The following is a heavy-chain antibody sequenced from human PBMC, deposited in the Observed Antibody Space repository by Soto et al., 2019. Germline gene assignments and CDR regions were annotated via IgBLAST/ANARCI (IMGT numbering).Heavy chain of an antibody. Sequence: GESLKISCKGSGYSFTSYWIGWVRQMPGKGLEWMGIIYPGDSDTRYSPSFQGQVTISADKSISTAYLQWRSLKASDTAMYYCARHWGPISWGNSGYYYYGMDVWGQGTTVTVSS. CDR2: IYPGDSDT. CDR3: ARHWGPISWGNSGYYYYGMDV. J-gene: IGHJ6*02. V-gene: IGHV5-51*01. CDR1: GYSFTSYW. D-gene: IGHD7-27*01.